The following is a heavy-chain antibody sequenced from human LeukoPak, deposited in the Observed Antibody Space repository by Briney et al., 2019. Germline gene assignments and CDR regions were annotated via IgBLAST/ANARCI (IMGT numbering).Heavy chain of an antibody. CDR3: ARELKWVGEPTLDY. V-gene: IGHV4-38-2*02. D-gene: IGHD3-10*01. CDR1: GYSISSGYY. CDR2: IYHSGST. J-gene: IGHJ4*02. Sequence: SETLSLTCTVSGYSISSGYYWGWIRQPPGKGLEWIGSIYHSGSTYYNPSLKSRVTISVDTSKNQFSLKLSSVTAADTAVYYCARELKWVGEPTLDYWGQGTLVTVSS.